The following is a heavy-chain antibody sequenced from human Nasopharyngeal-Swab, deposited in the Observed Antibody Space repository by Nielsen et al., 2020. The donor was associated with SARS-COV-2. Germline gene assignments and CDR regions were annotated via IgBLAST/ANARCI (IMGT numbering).Heavy chain of an antibody. D-gene: IGHD3-22*01. V-gene: IGHV1-18*01. CDR1: GYTFTSYG. CDR3: ARVGSYYCDSSGYAGSSYYFDY. Sequence: ASVKVSCKASGYTFTSYGISWVRQAPGQGLEWMGWISAYNGNTNYAQKLQGRVTMTTDTSTSTAYMELRSLRSDDTAVYYCARVGSYYCDSSGYAGSSYYFDYWGQGTLVTVSS. J-gene: IGHJ4*02. CDR2: ISAYNGNT.